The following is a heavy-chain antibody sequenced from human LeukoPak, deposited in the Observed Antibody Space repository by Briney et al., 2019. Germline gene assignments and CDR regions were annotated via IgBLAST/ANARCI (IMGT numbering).Heavy chain of an antibody. D-gene: IGHD6-13*01. J-gene: IGHJ4*02. CDR1: GYTFTSYD. CDR3: ARAVCLIAAVGNLKKYYFDY. Sequence: GASVKVSCKASGYTFTSYDINWVRQATGQGLEWMGWMNPNSGNTGYAQKFQGRVTMTRNTSISTAYMELSSLRSEDTAVYYCARAVCLIAAVGNLKKYYFDYWGQGTLVTVSS. CDR2: MNPNSGNT. V-gene: IGHV1-8*01.